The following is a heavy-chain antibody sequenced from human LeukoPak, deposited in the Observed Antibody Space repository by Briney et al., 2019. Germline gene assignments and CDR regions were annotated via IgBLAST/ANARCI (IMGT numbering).Heavy chain of an antibody. V-gene: IGHV4-34*01. CDR1: GGSFSGYY. CDR2: INHSGST. J-gene: IGHJ6*03. CDR3: AREAKGYGSGWYGNGGYPYYYMDV. Sequence: PSETLSLTCAVYGGSFSGYYWSWIRQPPGKGLEWIGEINHSGSTNYNPSLKSRVTISVDTSKNQFSLKLSSVTAADTAVYYCAREAKGYGSGWYGNGGYPYYYMDVWGQGTTVTVSS. D-gene: IGHD6-19*01.